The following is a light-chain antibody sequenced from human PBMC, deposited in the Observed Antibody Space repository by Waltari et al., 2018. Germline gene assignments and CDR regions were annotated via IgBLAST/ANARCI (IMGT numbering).Light chain of an antibody. J-gene: IGKJ4*01. CDR1: QSVRSY. V-gene: IGKV3-11*01. Sequence: EIVLTQSPATLSLSPEERATLSCGASQSVRSYLAWYQQKPGQAPRLLIYDTSNRATGVPVRFSGSGSGTDYTLTISSLEPEDFAVYYCQQRSAWPLTFGGGTKVEIK. CDR3: QQRSAWPLT. CDR2: DTS.